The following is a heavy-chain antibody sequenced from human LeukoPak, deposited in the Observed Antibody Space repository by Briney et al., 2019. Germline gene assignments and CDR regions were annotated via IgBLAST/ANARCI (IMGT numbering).Heavy chain of an antibody. CDR1: GFTFSIYA. Sequence: PGGSLRLSCAASGFTFSIYAMNWVRQTPGKGLEWVSYISYSSETTYYADSVKGRFTISRDNAKNSLYLQMDSLRAEDTAAYYCTRSGDGAFDNWGRGTMVTVSS. CDR2: ISYSSETT. D-gene: IGHD3-10*01. V-gene: IGHV3-48*04. J-gene: IGHJ3*02. CDR3: TRSGDGAFDN.